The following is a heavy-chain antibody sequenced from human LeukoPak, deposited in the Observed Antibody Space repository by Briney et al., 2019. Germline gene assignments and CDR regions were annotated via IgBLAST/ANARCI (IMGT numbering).Heavy chain of an antibody. CDR1: HYSISSPYF. CDR2: IYHTGRT. CDR3: ARVYSGSTWYYFDY. D-gene: IGHD5-12*01. V-gene: IGHV4-38-2*01. Sequence: PSETLSLTCAVSHYSISSPYFWSWIRQPPGKGLEWIGSIYHTGRTNYNPSINSRVTMSLDTSKNQFSLNLNSVTAADTAVYHCARVYSGSTWYYFDYWGQGILVTVSS. J-gene: IGHJ4*02.